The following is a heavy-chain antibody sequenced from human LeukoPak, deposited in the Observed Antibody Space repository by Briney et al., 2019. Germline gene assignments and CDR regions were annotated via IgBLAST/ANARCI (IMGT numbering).Heavy chain of an antibody. D-gene: IGHD3-22*01. V-gene: IGHV4-39*07. CDR1: GGSISSSSYY. CDR3: ARVWYYDSSGQRRAFDY. Sequence: SETLSLACTVSGGSISSSSYYWGWIRQPPGKGLEWIGSIYYSGSTYYNPSLKSRVTISVDTSKNQFSLKLSSVTAADTAVYYCARVWYYDSSGQRRAFDYWGQGTLVTVSS. CDR2: IYYSGST. J-gene: IGHJ4*02.